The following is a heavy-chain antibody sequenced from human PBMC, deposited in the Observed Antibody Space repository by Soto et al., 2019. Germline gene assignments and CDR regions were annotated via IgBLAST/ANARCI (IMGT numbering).Heavy chain of an antibody. D-gene: IGHD3-3*01. Sequence: ASVKVAFKASLYTFTSYCMHWVLQAPGQGLEWMGIINPSGGSTIYAQKFQGRVTMTRDTSTSTVYMDLSSLRSEDTAVYYCARALTYYDPFDIWGQGTMVTVSS. CDR3: ARALTYYDPFDI. V-gene: IGHV1-46*01. J-gene: IGHJ3*02. CDR2: INPSGGST. CDR1: LYTFTSYC.